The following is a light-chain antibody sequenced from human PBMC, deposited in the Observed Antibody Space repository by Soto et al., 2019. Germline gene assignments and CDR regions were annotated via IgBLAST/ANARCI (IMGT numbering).Light chain of an antibody. J-gene: IGKJ4*01. Sequence: VLTQSPATLSLSPGERATLSCRASQTVSRYLAWYQQKPGQAPRLLIDYASHRATVIPARFSGSGSGTDYTLTISSLEPEDFAVYYRQQRSTWPSLTFGGGTKVEI. CDR3: QQRSTWPSLT. CDR2: YAS. V-gene: IGKV3-11*01. CDR1: QTVSRY.